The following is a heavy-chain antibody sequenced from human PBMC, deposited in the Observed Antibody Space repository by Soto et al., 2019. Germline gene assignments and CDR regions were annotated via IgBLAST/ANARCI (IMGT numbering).Heavy chain of an antibody. J-gene: IGHJ6*02. D-gene: IGHD3-3*01. CDR3: ARGGITIFGVVISYYCGMDV. CDR1: GGSISSGDYY. Sequence: SETLSLTCTVSGGSISSGDYYWSWIRQPPGKGLEWIGYIYYSGSTYYNPSLKSRVTISVDTSKNKFSLKLSSVTAADTAVYYCARGGITIFGVVISYYCGMDVWGQGTTVTVSS. CDR2: IYYSGST. V-gene: IGHV4-30-4*01.